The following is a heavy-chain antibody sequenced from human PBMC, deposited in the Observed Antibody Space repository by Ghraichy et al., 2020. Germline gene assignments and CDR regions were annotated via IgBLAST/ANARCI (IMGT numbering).Heavy chain of an antibody. CDR3: ARASRVVRFYYYDGMDV. Sequence: LSLTCVGSGFTFSSYSMNWVRQSPGKGLEWVSYITRSSRTIFYADSVKGRFTISRDNAQDSLYLQMNSLRDEDTAVSYCARASRVVRFYYYDGMDVWGQGTTVTVSS. V-gene: IGHV3-48*02. CDR1: GFTFSSYS. CDR2: ITRSSRTI. J-gene: IGHJ6*02. D-gene: IGHD4-23*01.